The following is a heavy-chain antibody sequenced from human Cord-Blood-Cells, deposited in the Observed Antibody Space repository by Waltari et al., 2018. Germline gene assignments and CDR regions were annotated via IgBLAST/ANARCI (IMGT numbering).Heavy chain of an antibody. D-gene: IGHD3-3*01. J-gene: IGHJ4*02. CDR2: IYYSGRT. Sequence: QVQLQESGPGLVKPSETLSLTCTVSGGSIRRYYWSWIRQPPGKGLEWIGYIYYSGRTNYNPSHKSRVTISVDTSKNQCSLKLSSVTAADTAVYYCARYDFWSGFQFFDYWGQGNLGTVSS. V-gene: IGHV4-59*01. CDR1: GGSIRRYY. CDR3: ARYDFWSGFQFFDY.